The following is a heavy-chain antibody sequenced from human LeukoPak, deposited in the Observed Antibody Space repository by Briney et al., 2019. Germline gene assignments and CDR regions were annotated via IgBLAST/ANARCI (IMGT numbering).Heavy chain of an antibody. J-gene: IGHJ4*02. Sequence: GGSLRLSCAASGFTFSSYSMNWVRQAPGKGPEWVSSISSSSSYIYYADSVKGRFTISRDNAKNSLYLQMNSLRAEDTAVYYCARDKYSSSSRDFDYWGQGTLVTVSS. D-gene: IGHD6-6*01. CDR3: ARDKYSSSSRDFDY. V-gene: IGHV3-21*01. CDR2: ISSSSSYI. CDR1: GFTFSSYS.